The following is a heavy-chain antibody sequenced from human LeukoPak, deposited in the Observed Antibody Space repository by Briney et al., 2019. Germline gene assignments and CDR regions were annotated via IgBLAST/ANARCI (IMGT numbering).Heavy chain of an antibody. CDR2: ISSSNSTI. V-gene: IGHV3-48*01. Sequence: HSGGSLRLSCAASGFTFSSYAMHWVRQAPGKGLEWISYISSSNSTIYYADSVKGRFTISRDNAKNSLYLQMNSLRAADTAVYYCTRGTPYSSSPVYWGQGTLVTVSS. J-gene: IGHJ4*02. CDR1: GFTFSSYA. D-gene: IGHD6-6*01. CDR3: TRGTPYSSSPVY.